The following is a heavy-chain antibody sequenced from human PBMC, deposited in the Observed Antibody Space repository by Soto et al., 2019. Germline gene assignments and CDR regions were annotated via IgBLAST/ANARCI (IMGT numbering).Heavy chain of an antibody. Sequence: GGSLRLSCAASGFTVTNSAMNWVRQVPGKGLEWVSSISGSGAITHYADSVKGRFTIFRDESNNTLYLQMNSLRAEDTAVYFCGVGSTPYYFDYWGHGALVTVSS. CDR2: ISGSGAIT. V-gene: IGHV3-23*01. D-gene: IGHD1-26*01. J-gene: IGHJ4*01. CDR1: GFTVTNSA. CDR3: GVGSTPYYFDY.